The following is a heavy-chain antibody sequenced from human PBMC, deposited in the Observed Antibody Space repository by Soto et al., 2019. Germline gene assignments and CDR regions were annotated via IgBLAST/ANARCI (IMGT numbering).Heavy chain of an antibody. CDR3: ARTVVIYYDSSGSGAFDI. J-gene: IGHJ3*02. D-gene: IGHD3-22*01. CDR2: IYYSGST. CDR1: RDSISSSSYY. V-gene: IGHV4-39*01. Sequence: SATLSLKCTFNRDSISSSSYYCVWIRQPPGKGLEWIGSIYYSGSTYYNPSLKSRVTISVDTSKNQFSLKLSSVTAADTAVYYCARTVVIYYDSSGSGAFDIWGQGTMVT.